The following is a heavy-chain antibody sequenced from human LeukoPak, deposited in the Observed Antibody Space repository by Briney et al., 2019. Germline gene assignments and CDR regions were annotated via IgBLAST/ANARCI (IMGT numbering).Heavy chain of an antibody. J-gene: IGHJ4*02. CDR3: ATDRGWRTSGYYLYYFEY. CDR2: IKHDGSEK. D-gene: IGHD3-3*01. CDR1: GFIFTNYF. V-gene: IGHV3-7*01. Sequence: GGSLRLSCAASGFIFTNYFMSWVRQAPGKGLEWAASIKHDGSEKYYVDSVRGRFTISRDNTMNSLYLQMSSLRAEDTAVYYCATDRGWRTSGYYLYYFEYWGQGTLVTYSS.